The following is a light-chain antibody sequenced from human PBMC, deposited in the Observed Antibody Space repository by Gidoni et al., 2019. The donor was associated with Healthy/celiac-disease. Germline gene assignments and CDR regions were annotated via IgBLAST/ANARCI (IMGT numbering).Light chain of an antibody. CDR3: QQYGSSRT. V-gene: IGKV3-20*01. CDR1: QSVRSSY. CDR2: GAS. Sequence: EIVLTQSPGTLSLSPGERATLSCRASQSVRSSYLAWYQQKPGQAPRLLIYGASSRATGIPDRFSGIGSGTDFTLTISRLEPEDFAVSYCQQYGSSRTFXQXTKLEIK. J-gene: IGKJ1*01.